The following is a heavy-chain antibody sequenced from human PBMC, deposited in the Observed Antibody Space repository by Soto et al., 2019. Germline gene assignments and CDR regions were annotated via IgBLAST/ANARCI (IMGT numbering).Heavy chain of an antibody. J-gene: IGHJ4*02. Sequence: EVQLLESGGGLVQPGGSLRLSCAASGFAFVSYAMSWVRRTPGKGLEWVSAVSDSGATTYYADPVKGRFTVSRDNSKNTLYLQMNSLRAEDTAVYYCAKDSPTVTTGYFDYWGQGALVTVSS. CDR1: GFAFVSYA. D-gene: IGHD4-17*01. CDR2: VSDSGATT. CDR3: AKDSPTVTTGYFDY. V-gene: IGHV3-23*01.